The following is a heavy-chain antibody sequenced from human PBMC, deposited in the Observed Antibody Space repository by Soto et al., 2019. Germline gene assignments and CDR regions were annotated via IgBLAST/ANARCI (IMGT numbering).Heavy chain of an antibody. CDR1: GFTFSSYA. Sequence: EVQLLESGGGLVQPGGSLRLSCAASGFTFSSYAMSWVRQAPGKGLEWVSAISGSGGSTYYPDSVKGRFTISRDNSKNTLYLQMNSLRAEDTAVYYCAKADYDFWSGYSQYYYGMDVWGQGTTVTVSS. CDR3: AKADYDFWSGYSQYYYGMDV. CDR2: ISGSGGST. J-gene: IGHJ6*02. V-gene: IGHV3-23*01. D-gene: IGHD3-3*01.